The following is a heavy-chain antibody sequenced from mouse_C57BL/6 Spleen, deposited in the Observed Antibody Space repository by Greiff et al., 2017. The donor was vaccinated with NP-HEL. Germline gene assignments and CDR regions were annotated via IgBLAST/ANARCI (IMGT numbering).Heavy chain of an antibody. J-gene: IGHJ3*01. CDR2: IHPNSGST. V-gene: IGHV1-64*01. D-gene: IGHD4-1*01. CDR1: GYTFTSYW. Sequence: QVQLQQPGAELVKPGASVKLSCKASGYTFTSYWMHWVKQRPGQGLEWIGMIHPNSGSTNYNEKFKSKATLTVDKSSSTAYMQLSSLTSEDSAVYYCARDGTLGGAYWGQGTLVTVSA. CDR3: ARDGTLGGAY.